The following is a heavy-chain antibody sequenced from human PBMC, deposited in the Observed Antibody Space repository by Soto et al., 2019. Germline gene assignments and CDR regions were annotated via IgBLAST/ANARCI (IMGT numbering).Heavy chain of an antibody. D-gene: IGHD2-2*02. J-gene: IGHJ6*02. CDR2: INAGNGNT. V-gene: IGHV1-3*01. CDR1: GYTFTSYP. Sequence: ASVKVSFKASGYTFTSYPMHWVRQAPGQRLEWMGCINAGNGNTKYSQKFQGRVTITRDTSASTAYMELSSLRSEDTAAYYCARDVINCSSTSCYTDYYYGMDVWGQGTTVTVSS. CDR3: ARDVINCSSTSCYTDYYYGMDV.